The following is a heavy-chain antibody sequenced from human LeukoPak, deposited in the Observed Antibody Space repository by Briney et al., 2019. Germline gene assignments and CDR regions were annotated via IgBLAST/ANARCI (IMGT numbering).Heavy chain of an antibody. CDR1: GGSISSGDYY. V-gene: IGHV4-30-4*01. CDR3: ARRGSTYYYDNYYFDY. CDR2: IYYSGST. D-gene: IGHD3-22*01. Sequence: PSQTLSLTCTVSGGSISSGDYYWSWIRQPPGKGLERIGYIYYSGSTYYNPSLKSRVTISVDTSKNQFSLKLSSVTAADTAVYYCARRGSTYYYDNYYFDYWGQGTLVTVSS. J-gene: IGHJ4*02.